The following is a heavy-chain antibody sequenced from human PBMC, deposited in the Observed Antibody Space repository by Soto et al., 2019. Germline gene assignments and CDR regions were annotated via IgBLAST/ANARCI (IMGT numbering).Heavy chain of an antibody. D-gene: IGHD3-16*01. V-gene: IGHV3-21*01. CDR1: GFTFSSYS. CDR2: ISSSSSYI. CDR3: ARSGLQPLGAFDY. Sequence: GGSLRLSCAASGFTFSSYSMNWVRQAPGKGLEWVSSISSSSSYIYYADSVKGRFTISRDNAKNSLYLQMNSLRAEDTAVYYCARSGLQPLGAFDYWGQGTLVTVSS. J-gene: IGHJ4*02.